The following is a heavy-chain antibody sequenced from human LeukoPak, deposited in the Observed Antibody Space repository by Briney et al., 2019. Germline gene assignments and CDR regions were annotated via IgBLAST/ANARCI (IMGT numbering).Heavy chain of an antibody. V-gene: IGHV3-21*01. Sequence: GGSLRLSCAASGFTFSSYSMNWVRQAPGKGLEWVSSISSSSSYIYYADSVKGRFTISRDNAKNSLYLQMNSLRAEDTAVYYSARADYDSSGYYHYYFDYWGQGTLVTVSS. CDR3: ARADYDSSGYYHYYFDY. D-gene: IGHD3-22*01. J-gene: IGHJ4*02. CDR2: ISSSSSYI. CDR1: GFTFSSYS.